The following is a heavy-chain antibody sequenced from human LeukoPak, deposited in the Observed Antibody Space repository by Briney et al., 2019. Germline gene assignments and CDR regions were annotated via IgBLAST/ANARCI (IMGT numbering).Heavy chain of an antibody. CDR3: ARHDGSSWYVGKYFQH. D-gene: IGHD6-13*01. CDR2: IYYSGST. Sequence: KPSETLSLTCTVSGGSISSSSYYWGWIRQPPGKGLEWIGSIYYSGSTYYNPSFKSRVTISVDTSKNQFSLKLSSVTAADTAVYYCARHDGSSWYVGKYFQHWGQGTLVTVSS. CDR1: GGSISSSSYY. J-gene: IGHJ1*01. V-gene: IGHV4-39*01.